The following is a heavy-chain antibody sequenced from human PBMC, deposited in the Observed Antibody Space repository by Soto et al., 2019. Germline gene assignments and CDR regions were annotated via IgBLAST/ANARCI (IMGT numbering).Heavy chain of an antibody. Sequence: QVQLVQSGAEVKKPGASVKVSCKASGYIFTSYAMHWVRQAPGQRLEWMGWINAGNGNTKYSQKFQGRVTITRDTSPSTAYMELSSLRSADTAVYYCARDVGATGDWGQGTLVTVSS. D-gene: IGHD1-26*01. CDR3: ARDVGATGD. J-gene: IGHJ4*02. CDR2: INAGNGNT. V-gene: IGHV1-3*01. CDR1: GYIFTSYA.